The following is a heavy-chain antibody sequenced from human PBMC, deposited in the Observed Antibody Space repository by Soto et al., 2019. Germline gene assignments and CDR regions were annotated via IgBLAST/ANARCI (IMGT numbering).Heavy chain of an antibody. V-gene: IGHV4-31*03. J-gene: IGHJ3*02. CDR1: GGSISSGGYC. D-gene: IGHD1-1*01. CDR2: IYYCGSS. Sequence: QVQLQESCPGLVKPSQTLSLTCTVSGGSISSGGYCWSWIRLLPGKGPERIGYIYYCGSSYSNPSLKNRVTISVDTSKYQFSLKLSSVTAAATAVYYCARQVPGTAQSRGFAFDIWGQGTMVIVSS. CDR3: ARQVPGTAQSRGFAFDI.